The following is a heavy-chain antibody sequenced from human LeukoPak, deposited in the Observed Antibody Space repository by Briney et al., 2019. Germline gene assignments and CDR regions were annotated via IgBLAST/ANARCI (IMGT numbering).Heavy chain of an antibody. J-gene: IGHJ4*02. CDR3: ARVRDSNLDY. Sequence: PSETLSLTCAVYGGSFSGYYWSWIRQPPGKGLEWIGEINHSGSTNYNPSLKSRVTMSVDTSKNQFSLKLSSVTAADTAVYYCARVRDSNLDYWGQGTLVTVSS. CDR1: GGSFSGYY. V-gene: IGHV4-34*01. CDR2: INHSGST. D-gene: IGHD4-11*01.